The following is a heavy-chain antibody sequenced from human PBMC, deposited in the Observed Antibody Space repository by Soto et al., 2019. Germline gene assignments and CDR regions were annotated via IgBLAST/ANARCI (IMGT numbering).Heavy chain of an antibody. J-gene: IGHJ4*02. D-gene: IGHD5-12*01. Sequence: QVQLVQSGAEVKKPGASVKVSCKASGYTFTSYDINWVRQATGQGLEWMGWMNPNSGNTGYAQKFQGRVTMTSNTSISTAYMELSSLRSEDTAVYYCARSSERWLQFAFDYWGQGTLVTVSS. V-gene: IGHV1-8*01. CDR2: MNPNSGNT. CDR3: ARSSERWLQFAFDY. CDR1: GYTFTSYD.